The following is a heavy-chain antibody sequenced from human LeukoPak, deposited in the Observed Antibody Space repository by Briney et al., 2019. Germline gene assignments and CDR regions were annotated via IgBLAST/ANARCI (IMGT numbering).Heavy chain of an antibody. J-gene: IGHJ4*02. D-gene: IGHD2-15*01. CDR1: GGSISSYY. CDR3: ARDSVVAAFDY. V-gene: IGHV4-59*01. CDR2: TYYSGST. Sequence: PSETLSLTCTVSGGSISSYYWSWIRQPPGKGLEWIGYTYYSGSTNYNPSLKSRVTISVDTSKNQFSLKLSSVTAADTAVYYCARDSVVAAFDYWGQGTLVTVSS.